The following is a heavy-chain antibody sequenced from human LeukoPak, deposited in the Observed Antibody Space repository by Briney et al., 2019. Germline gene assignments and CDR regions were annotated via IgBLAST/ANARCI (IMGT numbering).Heavy chain of an antibody. Sequence: EASVKVSCKASGYTFTSYYMHWVRQAPGQGLEWMGIINPSGGSTSYAQKFQGRVTMTRDMSTSTAYMELSSLRSEDTAVYYCARVGRVTTYYFDYWGQGTLVTVSS. CDR2: INPSGGST. D-gene: IGHD2-21*02. V-gene: IGHV1-46*01. J-gene: IGHJ4*02. CDR1: GYTFTSYY. CDR3: ARVGRVTTYYFDY.